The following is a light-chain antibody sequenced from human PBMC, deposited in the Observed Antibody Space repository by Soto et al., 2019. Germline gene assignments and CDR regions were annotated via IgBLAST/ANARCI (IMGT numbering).Light chain of an antibody. CDR2: GAS. CDR1: HSVSSSY. Sequence: EIVLTQSPGTLSLSPGERATLSCRASHSVSSSYLAWYQQKPGQAPRLLIYGASSRATGIPDRFSGSGSGTDFPLTISRLEPEDFAVYYCQQYGSSPPITFGQWTRLEI. CDR3: QQYGSSPPIT. V-gene: IGKV3-20*01. J-gene: IGKJ5*01.